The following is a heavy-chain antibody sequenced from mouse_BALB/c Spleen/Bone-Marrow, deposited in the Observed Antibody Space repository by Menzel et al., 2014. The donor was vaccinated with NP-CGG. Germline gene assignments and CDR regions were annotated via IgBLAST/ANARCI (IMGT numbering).Heavy chain of an antibody. Sequence: EVKVVESGPELVKPGASVKISCKASGYSFTGYYMHWVKQSHVKSLEWIGRINPYNGATSYNQNFKDKASLTIDKSSSTAYMEVHSLTSEDSAVYYCAREGGLVPDYFDYWGQGTTLTVSS. CDR2: INPYNGAT. CDR1: GYSFTGYY. V-gene: IGHV1-26*01. CDR3: AREGGLVPDYFDY. D-gene: IGHD6-2*01. J-gene: IGHJ2*01.